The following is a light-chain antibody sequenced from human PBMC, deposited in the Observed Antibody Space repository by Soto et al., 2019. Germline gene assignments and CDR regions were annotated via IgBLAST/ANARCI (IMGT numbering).Light chain of an antibody. CDR3: QQRYRWPET. CDR1: QSVTNF. J-gene: IGKJ1*01. CDR2: NAS. V-gene: IGKV3-11*01. Sequence: EIVLTQSPGTLSLSPGERATLACRASQSVTNFLAWYQQKPGQSPSLLIYNASDRATGIPARFSGSGSGTDFTLTISSLEPEDFAVYYCQQRYRWPETFGQGTKVEIK.